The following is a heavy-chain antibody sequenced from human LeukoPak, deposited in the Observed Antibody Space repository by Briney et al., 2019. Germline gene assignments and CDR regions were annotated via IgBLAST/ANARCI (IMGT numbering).Heavy chain of an antibody. CDR3: ARLGEQWLASFDY. D-gene: IGHD6-19*01. Sequence: PSETLSLTCTVSGGSISNYYWSWIRQPPGKGLEWIGYIYYSGSTKYNPSLKSRVTISVDTSKNQFSLELSSVTAADTAVYYCARLGEQWLASFDYWGQGTLVTVSS. CDR2: IYYSGST. CDR1: GGSISNYY. J-gene: IGHJ4*02. V-gene: IGHV4-59*01.